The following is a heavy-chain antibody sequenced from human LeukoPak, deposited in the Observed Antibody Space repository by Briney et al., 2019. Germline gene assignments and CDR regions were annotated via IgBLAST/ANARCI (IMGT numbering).Heavy chain of an antibody. V-gene: IGHV3-74*01. Sequence: GGSLRLSCAASGFTYSSYWMHWVRQAPGKGLVWVSRINSDGSSTSYADSVKGRFTISRDNAKNTLYLQMNSLRAEGTAVYYCARGVGYYYDSSGYSDYWGQGTLVTVSS. CDR1: GFTYSSYW. CDR3: ARGVGYYYDSSGYSDY. D-gene: IGHD3-22*01. CDR2: INSDGSST. J-gene: IGHJ4*02.